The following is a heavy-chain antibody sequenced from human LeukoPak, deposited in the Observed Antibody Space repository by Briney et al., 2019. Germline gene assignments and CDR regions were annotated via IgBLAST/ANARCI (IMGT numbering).Heavy chain of an antibody. CDR3: ARGPGLVFDY. CDR1: GGSISSYY. D-gene: IGHD3-10*01. Sequence: SETLSLTCSVSGGSISSYYWSWIRQPPGKGLEWIGYIYYSGSTNYNPSLKSRVTISVDTSKSQFSLKLSSVTAADTAVYYCARGPGLVFDYWGQGTLVTVSS. J-gene: IGHJ4*02. V-gene: IGHV4-59*01. CDR2: IYYSGST.